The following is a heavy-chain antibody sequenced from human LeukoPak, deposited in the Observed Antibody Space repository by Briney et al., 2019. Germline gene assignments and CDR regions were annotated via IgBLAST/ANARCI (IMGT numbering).Heavy chain of an antibody. J-gene: IGHJ6*03. D-gene: IGHD3-3*01. CDR2: INPNSGGT. V-gene: IGHV1-2*02. CDR3: ARDTARITIFGVAKYMDV. CDR1: GYTFTGYY. Sequence: ASVKVSCKASGYTFTGYYMHWVRQAPGQGLNWMEWINPNSGGTNYAQKFQGRVTMTRDTSISIAYMELSRLRSDDTAVYYCARDTARITIFGVAKYMDVWGKGTTVTVSS.